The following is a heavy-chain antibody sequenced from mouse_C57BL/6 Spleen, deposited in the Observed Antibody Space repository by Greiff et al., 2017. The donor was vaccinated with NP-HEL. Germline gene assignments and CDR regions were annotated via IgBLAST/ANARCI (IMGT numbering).Heavy chain of an antibody. Sequence: QLQQPGAELVMPGASVKLSCKASGYTFTSYWMHWVKQRPGQGLEWIGEIDPSDSYTNYNQKFKGKSTLTVDKSSSTAYMQLSSLTSEDSAVYYCARKDYSNYGYAMDYWGQGTSVTVSS. CDR1: GYTFTSYW. D-gene: IGHD2-5*01. CDR3: ARKDYSNYGYAMDY. CDR2: IDPSDSYT. V-gene: IGHV1-69*01. J-gene: IGHJ4*01.